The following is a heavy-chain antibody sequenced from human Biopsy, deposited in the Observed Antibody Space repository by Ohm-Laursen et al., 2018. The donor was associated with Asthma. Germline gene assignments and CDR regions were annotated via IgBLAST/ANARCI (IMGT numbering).Heavy chain of an antibody. V-gene: IGHV1-24*01. D-gene: IGHD4-17*01. CDR2: YDHEEGGT. CDR3: ASDFPKDYVRYNFQF. J-gene: IGHJ4*02. Sequence: ASVKVSRKISGYSLTDLSMHWVRQAPGQGLEWMGGYDHEEGGTVNARRFQGRVTMTEDTSTDTAYMELSSLSSGDTAVYYCASDFPKDYVRYNFQFWGQGTLVTVSS. CDR1: GYSLTDLS.